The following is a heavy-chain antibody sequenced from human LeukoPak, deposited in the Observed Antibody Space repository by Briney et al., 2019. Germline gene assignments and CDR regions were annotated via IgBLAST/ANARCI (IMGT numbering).Heavy chain of an antibody. V-gene: IGHV6-1*01. CDR3: ARAPWEDYASDP. CDR2: TYYRSKWYN. J-gene: IGHJ5*02. CDR1: GDSVSGNSAA. Sequence: SQTLSLTCAISGDSVSGNSAAWNWIRQSPSRGLEWLGRTYYRSKWYNDYGRSVQGRITIDPDTSKNQFSLQLNSVTPEDTAVYYCARAPWEDYASDPWGQGTLVTVSS. D-gene: IGHD4-17*01.